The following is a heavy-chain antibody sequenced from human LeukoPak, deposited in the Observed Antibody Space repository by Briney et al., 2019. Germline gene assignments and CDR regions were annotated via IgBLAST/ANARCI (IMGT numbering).Heavy chain of an antibody. Sequence: SVTVSCKASGGTFSSYAISWVRQAPGQGLEWMGGIIPIFGTANYAQKFQGRVTVTADESTSTAYMELSSLRSEDTAVYYCASISDYYDSSGYYIDAFDIGGQGNIVTVSS. D-gene: IGHD3-22*01. J-gene: IGHJ3*02. V-gene: IGHV1-69*01. CDR3: ASISDYYDSSGYYIDAFDI. CDR1: GGTFSSYA. CDR2: IIPIFGTA.